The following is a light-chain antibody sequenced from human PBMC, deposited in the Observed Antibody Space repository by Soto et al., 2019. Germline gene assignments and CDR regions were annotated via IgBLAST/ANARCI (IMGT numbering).Light chain of an antibody. J-gene: IGKJ1*01. CDR2: GSS. Sequence: EIQMTQSPCSVSASVGGGVTITFLASQGVSDWVAWYQQKPGEAPKLLIYGSSSLLSGVPSRFSGTRSGTDFTLTISSLQPEDFATYYCQQANSYPWTFGQGTKVDIK. CDR1: QGVSDW. CDR3: QQANSYPWT. V-gene: IGKV1-12*01.